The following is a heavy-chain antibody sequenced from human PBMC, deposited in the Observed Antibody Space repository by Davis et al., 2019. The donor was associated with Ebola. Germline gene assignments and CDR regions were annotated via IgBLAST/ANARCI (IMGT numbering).Heavy chain of an antibody. D-gene: IGHD3-3*01. CDR1: GFAFSSFA. Sequence: GESLKISCAASGFAFSSFALTWVRQAPGKGLEWVSTISGSGTSAYYADSVKGRFTISRDNSKNTLYLQMNRLRAEDTAVYYCAKDTSFTIFGVVIPSLFDYWGQGTLVTVSS. J-gene: IGHJ4*02. V-gene: IGHV3-23*01. CDR3: AKDTSFTIFGVVIPSLFDY. CDR2: ISGSGTSA.